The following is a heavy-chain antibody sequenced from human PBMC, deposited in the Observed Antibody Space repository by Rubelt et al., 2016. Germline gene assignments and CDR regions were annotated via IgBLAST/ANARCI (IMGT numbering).Heavy chain of an antibody. CDR2: ITGSGSSS. CDR3: AKERGRGNFWYFDL. Sequence: EVQLVESGGGLVKPGGSLRLSCAASGFTFSSYSMNWVRQAPGKGLEWVSGITGSGSSSYLAGSVKGRFTISRDNSKDTVYLPMASLRVDDTAVYYCAKERGRGNFWYFDLWGRGTLVRVSS. D-gene: IGHD3-10*01. V-gene: IGHV3-23*04. CDR1: GFTFSSYS. J-gene: IGHJ2*01.